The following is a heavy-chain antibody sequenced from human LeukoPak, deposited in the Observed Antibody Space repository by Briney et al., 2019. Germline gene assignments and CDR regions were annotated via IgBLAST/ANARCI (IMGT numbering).Heavy chain of an antibody. D-gene: IGHD3-10*01. V-gene: IGHV1-69*13. J-gene: IGHJ6*02. CDR1: GGTFGSYA. CDR2: IIPIFGTA. CDR3: ARVIGSLGYYYYGMDV. Sequence: SVKVSCKASGGTFGSYAISWVRQAPGQGLEWMGGIIPIFGTANYAQKFQGRVTITADESTSTAYMELSSLRSEDTAVYYCARVIGSLGYYYYGMDVWGQGTTVTVSS.